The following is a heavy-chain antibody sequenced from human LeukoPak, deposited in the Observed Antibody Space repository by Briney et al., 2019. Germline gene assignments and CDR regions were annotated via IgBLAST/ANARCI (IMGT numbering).Heavy chain of an antibody. CDR3: ARYYVWGSYRTDAFDI. CDR1: GFTFGSYS. V-gene: IGHV3-21*01. CDR2: ISSSSTYI. D-gene: IGHD3-16*02. J-gene: IGHJ3*02. Sequence: AAGSLRLSCAASGFTFGSYSINWVRQAPGKGLEWVSSISSSSTYIYYADSVKGRFTISRDNAKNSVYLQMNSLRAEDTAVYFCARYYVWGSYRTDAFDIWGQGTMVTVSS.